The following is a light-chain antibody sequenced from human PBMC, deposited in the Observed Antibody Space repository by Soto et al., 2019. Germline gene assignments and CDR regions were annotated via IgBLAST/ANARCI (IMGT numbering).Light chain of an antibody. V-gene: IGLV2-14*03. Sequence: QSALTQPASVSGSPGQSITISCTGTSSDVGNYDYVSWYQQYPGKAPKLMIYAVSRRPSGVSNRFSGSKSGNTASLTISGLQAEDEDDYYCTSYTPSSTYVFGTGTQLTVL. CDR2: AVS. J-gene: IGLJ1*01. CDR1: SSDVGNYDY. CDR3: TSYTPSSTYV.